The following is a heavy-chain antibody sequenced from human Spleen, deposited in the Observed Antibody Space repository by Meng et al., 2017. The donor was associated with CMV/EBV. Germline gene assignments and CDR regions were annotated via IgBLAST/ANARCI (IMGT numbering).Heavy chain of an antibody. J-gene: IGHJ5*02. CDR1: GCTFSSKA. Sequence: WAASGCTFSSKAMHWVRQAPGKGLEWVAVISYDGSNKYYADSVKGRFTISRDNSKNTLYLQMNSLRAEDTAVYYCASSYDFWDWFDPWGQGTLVTVSS. D-gene: IGHD3-3*01. CDR2: ISYDGSNK. CDR3: ASSYDFWDWFDP. V-gene: IGHV3-30*04.